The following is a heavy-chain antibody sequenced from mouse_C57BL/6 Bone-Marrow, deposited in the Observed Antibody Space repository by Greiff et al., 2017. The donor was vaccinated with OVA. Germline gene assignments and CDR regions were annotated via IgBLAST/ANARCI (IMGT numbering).Heavy chain of an antibody. CDR3: ARYKGRVAVDYFDY. CDR1: GFTFTNYY. D-gene: IGHD1-1*01. V-gene: IGHV7-3*01. CDR2: IRNKPNGSTT. Sequence: EVKVVESGGGLVQPGDSLSLSCAASGFTFTNYYMSWVRQPPGKALAWLAFIRNKPNGSTTEYSASLKGRFTISRDNSQSILYLQMNALRAEDSATYYCARYKGRVAVDYFDYWGQGTALTVSS. J-gene: IGHJ2*01.